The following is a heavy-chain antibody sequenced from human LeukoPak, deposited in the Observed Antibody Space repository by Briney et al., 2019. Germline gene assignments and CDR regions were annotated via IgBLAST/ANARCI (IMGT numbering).Heavy chain of an antibody. V-gene: IGHV1-46*01. D-gene: IGHD5-18*01. J-gene: IGHJ5*02. CDR1: GYTFTSYY. Sequence: ASVKVSCKASGYTFTSYYMHWVRLAPGQGLEWMGIINPSGGSTSYAQKFQGRVTMTRDTSTSTVYMELSSLRSEDTAVYYCARDYVDTAMVTWFDPWGQGTLVTVSS. CDR2: INPSGGST. CDR3: ARDYVDTAMVTWFDP.